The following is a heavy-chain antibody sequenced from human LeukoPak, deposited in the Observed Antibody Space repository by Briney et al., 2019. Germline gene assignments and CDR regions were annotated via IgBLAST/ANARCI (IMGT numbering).Heavy chain of an antibody. CDR2: ITGNGGST. Sequence: GGSLRLSCATSGFTFGSCAMTWVRHAPGKGLEWVSTITGNGGSTYSADSVKDRFTISRDNFKNTLYLQMNTLRAEDTAVYYCARSPGGWYMDPFDIWGQGTMVIVSS. CDR3: ARSPGGWYMDPFDI. J-gene: IGHJ3*02. V-gene: IGHV3-23*01. CDR1: GFTFGSCA. D-gene: IGHD6-19*01.